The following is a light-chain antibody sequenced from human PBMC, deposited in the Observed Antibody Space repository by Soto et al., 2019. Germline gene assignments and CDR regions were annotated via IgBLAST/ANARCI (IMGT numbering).Light chain of an antibody. CDR2: GAS. Sequence: EIVLTQSPATLSLSPGERATLSCRASQSVSSYLAWYQQKPGQAPRLLICGASNRATDIPARFSGSGSGTDFTLIISSLEPEDFAVYYCQHRGKWPRTFGQGTKLEI. CDR1: QSVSSY. CDR3: QHRGKWPRT. V-gene: IGKV3-11*01. J-gene: IGKJ2*01.